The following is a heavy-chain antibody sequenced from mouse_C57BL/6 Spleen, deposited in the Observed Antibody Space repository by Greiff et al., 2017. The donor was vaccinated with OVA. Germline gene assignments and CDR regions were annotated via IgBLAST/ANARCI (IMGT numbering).Heavy chain of an antibody. Sequence: QVQLQQPGAELVRPGSSVKLSCKASGYTFTSYWMDWVKQRPGQGLEWIGNIYPSDSETHYNQKFKDKATLTVDKSSSTAYMQLSSLTSEDSAVYYCAREGAAGMDYWGQGTSVTVSS. J-gene: IGHJ4*01. CDR1: GYTFTSYW. V-gene: IGHV1-61*01. CDR2: IYPSDSET. CDR3: AREGAAGMDY.